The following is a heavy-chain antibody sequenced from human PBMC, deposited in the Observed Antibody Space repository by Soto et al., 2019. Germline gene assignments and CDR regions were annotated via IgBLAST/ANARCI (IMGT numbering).Heavy chain of an antibody. J-gene: IGHJ4*02. CDR3: ARGTRALITSFFAY. CDR2: VHESGST. D-gene: IGHD1-20*01. CDR1: FAAISNYY. V-gene: IGHV4-59*03. Sequence: PDTLSLTCIVSFAAISNYYWSWIRQTPGRGLEWIGCVHESGSTDYNPSLRGRVIISLHTSKSQFSLSLRSATAADTATYYCARGTRALITSFFAYWGQGIPVTVSS.